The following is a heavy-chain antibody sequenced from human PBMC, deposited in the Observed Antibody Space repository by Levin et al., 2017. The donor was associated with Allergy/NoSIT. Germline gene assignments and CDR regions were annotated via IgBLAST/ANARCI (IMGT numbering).Heavy chain of an antibody. Sequence: SQTLSLTCTVSGGSISSYYWSWIRQPPGKGLEWIGYIYYSGSTNYNPSLKSRVTISVDTSKNQFSLKLSSVTAADTAVYYCARVSQLGSWFDPWGQGTLVTVSS. CDR2: IYYSGST. CDR3: ARVSQLGSWFDP. V-gene: IGHV4-59*01. J-gene: IGHJ5*02. CDR1: GGSISSYY. D-gene: IGHD7-27*01.